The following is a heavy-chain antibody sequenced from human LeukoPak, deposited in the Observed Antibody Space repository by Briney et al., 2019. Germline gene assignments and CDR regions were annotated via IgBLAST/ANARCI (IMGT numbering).Heavy chain of an antibody. CDR3: ARSPRDSRDWTGTLDY. CDR1: GFTFNNFG. J-gene: IGHJ4*02. V-gene: IGHV3-30*03. Sequence: AGGSLRLSCAAPGFTFNNFGMHWVRQAPGKGLEWGSVISYIGSVQFYADSVKGRFTISRDTSKNTVHLQMNSLRVEDTAVYYCARSPRDSRDWTGTLDYWGQGALVTVSS. CDR2: ISYIGSVQ. D-gene: IGHD3-22*01.